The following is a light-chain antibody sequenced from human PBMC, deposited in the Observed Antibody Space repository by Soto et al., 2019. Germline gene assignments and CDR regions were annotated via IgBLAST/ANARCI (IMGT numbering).Light chain of an antibody. CDR3: LLSYSDSRPV. CDR2: DTS. CDR1: TGAVTSGHY. Sequence: QAVVTQEPSLTVSPGGTVTLTCGSSTGAVTSGHYPYWFQQKPGQAPRTLIYDTSNKHSWTPDRFSGSLLGGKAALALSGAQPEDEAEYYCLLSYSDSRPVFGGGTKLTVL. V-gene: IGLV7-46*01. J-gene: IGLJ2*01.